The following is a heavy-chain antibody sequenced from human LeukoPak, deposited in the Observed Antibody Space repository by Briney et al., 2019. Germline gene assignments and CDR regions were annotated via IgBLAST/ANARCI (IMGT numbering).Heavy chain of an antibody. D-gene: IGHD1-26*01. CDR3: AREQYWGSSGGYPYYFDY. V-gene: IGHV4-38-2*02. Sequence: PSETLSLTCTVSGYSITSGYYWGWIRQPPGKGLEWIGSIYHSGSTYYNPSLKSRVTISADTSKNQFSLRLISVTAADTAVYYCAREQYWGSSGGYPYYFDYWGQGTLVTVSS. CDR1: GYSITSGYY. J-gene: IGHJ4*02. CDR2: IYHSGST.